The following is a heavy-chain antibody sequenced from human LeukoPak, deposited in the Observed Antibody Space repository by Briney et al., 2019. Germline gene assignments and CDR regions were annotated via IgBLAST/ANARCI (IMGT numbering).Heavy chain of an antibody. Sequence: GGSLRLSCAASGFTFSSYGMHWVRQAPGKGLEWVAFIRYDGSNKYYADSVKGRFTISRDNSKNTLYLQMNSLRAEDTAVYYCAREGYCSGGICYFYYYYYMDVWGKGTTVTVSS. CDR2: IRYDGSNK. J-gene: IGHJ6*03. CDR1: GFTFSSYG. V-gene: IGHV3-30*02. CDR3: AREGYCSGGICYFYYYYYMDV. D-gene: IGHD2-15*01.